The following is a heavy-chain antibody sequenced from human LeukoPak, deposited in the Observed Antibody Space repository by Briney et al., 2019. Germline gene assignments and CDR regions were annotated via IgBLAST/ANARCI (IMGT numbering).Heavy chain of an antibody. CDR3: ARSIVVVPAALYYYYYYMDV. Sequence: SETLSLTCTVSGGSISSYYWSWIRQPAGKGLEWIGRIYTSGSTNYNPSLKSRVTISVDKSKNQFSLKLSSVTAADTAAYYCARSIVVVPAALYYYYYYMDVWGKGTTVTVSS. CDR1: GGSISSYY. D-gene: IGHD2-2*01. CDR2: IYTSGST. V-gene: IGHV4-4*07. J-gene: IGHJ6*03.